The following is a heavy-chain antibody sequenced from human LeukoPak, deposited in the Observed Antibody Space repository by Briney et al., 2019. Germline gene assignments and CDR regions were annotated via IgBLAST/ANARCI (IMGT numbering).Heavy chain of an antibody. D-gene: IGHD6-13*01. J-gene: IGHJ3*02. V-gene: IGHV4-59*01. CDR2: IYYSGST. Sequence: PSETLSLTCTVSGGSISSYYWSWIRQPPGKGLEWTGYIYYSGSTNYNPSLKSRVTISVDTSKNQFSLKLSSVTAADTAVYYCARDGYSSSWGAFDIWGQGTMVTVSS. CDR3: ARDGYSSSWGAFDI. CDR1: GGSISSYY.